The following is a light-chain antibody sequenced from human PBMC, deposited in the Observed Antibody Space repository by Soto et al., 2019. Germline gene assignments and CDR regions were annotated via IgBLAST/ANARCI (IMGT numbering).Light chain of an antibody. CDR1: SSDVGSYNL. V-gene: IGLV2-23*01. Sequence: QSALTQPASVSGSPGQSITISCTGTSSDVGSYNLVSWYQQHPGKAPKLMIYEGSKRPSGISNRFSGSKSGNTASLTISGLQAEDEAEYYCGSYAESSRIYVFGSGTKHTVL. J-gene: IGLJ1*01. CDR2: EGS. CDR3: GSYAESSRIYV.